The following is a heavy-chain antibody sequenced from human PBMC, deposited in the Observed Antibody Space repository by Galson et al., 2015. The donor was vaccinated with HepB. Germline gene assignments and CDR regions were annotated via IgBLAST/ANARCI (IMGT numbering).Heavy chain of an antibody. Sequence: CAISGDSVSSSSVAWNWIRQSPSRGLEWLGRTYYRSKWYNNYAVSVKSRITINPDTSKNQFSLRLNSVTPEDTAVYFCARAYSSVRFASDVFDIWGQGSMVTVSS. CDR3: ARAYSSVRFASDVFDI. D-gene: IGHD6-19*01. J-gene: IGHJ3*02. V-gene: IGHV6-1*01. CDR1: GDSVSSSSVA. CDR2: TYYRSKWYN.